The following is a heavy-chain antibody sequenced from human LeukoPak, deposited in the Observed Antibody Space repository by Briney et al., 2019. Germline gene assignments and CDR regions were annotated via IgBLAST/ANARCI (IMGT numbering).Heavy chain of an antibody. D-gene: IGHD3/OR15-3a*01. V-gene: IGHV4-34*01. CDR3: ARQTGSGLFILP. J-gene: IGHJ4*02. CDR1: GGSFSGFY. Sequence: PSDTLSLTCAVYGGSFSGFYWSWIRHVPGKGLEWIGEINYTGSASYNPSLKSQVSISIDTSKNQFSLRLTSVTAADTAVYYCARQTGSGLFILPGGQGTLVTVSS. CDR2: INYTGSA.